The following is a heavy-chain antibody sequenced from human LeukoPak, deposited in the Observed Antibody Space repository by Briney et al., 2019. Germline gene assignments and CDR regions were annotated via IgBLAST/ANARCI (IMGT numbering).Heavy chain of an antibody. Sequence: ASVKVSCKASGYAFTSYDINWVRQATGQGLEWMGWMNPNSGNTGYAQKFQGRVTMTRNTSISTAYMELSSLRSEDTAVYYCARSPKMTTVTRGSDYWGQGTLVTVSS. J-gene: IGHJ4*02. D-gene: IGHD4-17*01. CDR1: GYAFTSYD. CDR3: ARSPKMTTVTRGSDY. CDR2: MNPNSGNT. V-gene: IGHV1-8*01.